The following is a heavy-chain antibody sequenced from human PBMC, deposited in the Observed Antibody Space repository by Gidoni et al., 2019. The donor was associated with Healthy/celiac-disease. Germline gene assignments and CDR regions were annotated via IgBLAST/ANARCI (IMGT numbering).Heavy chain of an antibody. Sequence: VQLVAAGGALVKPGWSIRLSSAASGSTFSNARMNWVRQAPGEALEWVGRIKSKTDGGTTDYAAPVKGRFTISRDDSKNTLYLQMNSLKTEDTAVYYCTTEIAAAGYYYGMDVWGQGTTVTVSS. CDR2: IKSKTDGGTT. CDR3: TTEIAAAGYYYGMDV. J-gene: IGHJ6*02. D-gene: IGHD6-13*01. V-gene: IGHV3-15*07. CDR1: GSTFSNAR.